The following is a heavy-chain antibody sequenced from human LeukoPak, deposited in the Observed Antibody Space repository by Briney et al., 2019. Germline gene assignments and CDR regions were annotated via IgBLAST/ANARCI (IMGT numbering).Heavy chain of an antibody. CDR1: GFTFSSYG. CDR2: ISYDGSNK. J-gene: IGHJ4*02. Sequence: GRSLRLSCAASGFTFSSYGMHWVRQAPGKGLEWVAVISYDGSNKYYADSVKGRFTISRDNSKNTLYLQMNSLRAEDTAVYYCAKLSSYGGHGWGQGTLVTVSP. D-gene: IGHD4-23*01. V-gene: IGHV3-30*18. CDR3: AKLSSYGGHG.